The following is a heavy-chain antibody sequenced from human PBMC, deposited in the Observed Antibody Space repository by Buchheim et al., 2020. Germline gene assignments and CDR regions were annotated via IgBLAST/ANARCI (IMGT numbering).Heavy chain of an antibody. J-gene: IGHJ4*02. Sequence: EVQLVESGGGLVQPGGSLRLSCAASGFTFNIYWMNWLRQAPGKGLEWVANIRYDGSEKFYVDSVKGRFTLSRDNAKNSVYLQMNSLRAEDTAVYYCARDGAVADYYFDYWGQGTL. V-gene: IGHV3-7*01. D-gene: IGHD6-19*01. CDR2: IRYDGSEK. CDR1: GFTFNIYW. CDR3: ARDGAVADYYFDY.